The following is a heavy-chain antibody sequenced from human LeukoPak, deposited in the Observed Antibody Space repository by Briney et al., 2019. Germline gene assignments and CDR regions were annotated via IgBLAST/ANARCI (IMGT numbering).Heavy chain of an antibody. D-gene: IGHD2-2*02. CDR2: INHSGST. Sequence: SETLSLTCAVYGGSFSGYYWSWIRQPPGKGLEWIGEINHSGSTNYNPSLKSRVTISVDTSKNQFSLKLSSVTAADTAVYYCARDIVVVPAAIQGYYYYYGMDVWGQGTTVTVSS. V-gene: IGHV4-34*01. CDR1: GGSFSGYY. J-gene: IGHJ6*02. CDR3: ARDIVVVPAAIQGYYYYYGMDV.